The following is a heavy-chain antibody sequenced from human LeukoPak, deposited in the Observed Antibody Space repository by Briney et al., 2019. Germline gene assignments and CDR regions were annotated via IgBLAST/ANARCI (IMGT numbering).Heavy chain of an antibody. CDR3: AKGCCGDSSTNCSGGSCHLFAY. D-gene: IGHD2-15*01. J-gene: IGHJ4*02. V-gene: IGHV3-7*01. CDR2: IKQDGSEQ. Sequence: GGSLRLSCAASGFTFSHYYMSWVRQAPGKGLEWVANIKQDGSEQFYLDSVKGRFTISRDNSKNTLYLQMNSLRAEDTAVYYCAKGCCGDSSTNCSGGSCHLFAYWGQGTLVTVSS. CDR1: GFTFSHYY.